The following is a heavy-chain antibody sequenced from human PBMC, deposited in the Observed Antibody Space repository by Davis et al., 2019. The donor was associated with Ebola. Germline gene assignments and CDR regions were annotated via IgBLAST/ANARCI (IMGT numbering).Heavy chain of an antibody. CDR2: ISGSGGST. V-gene: IGHV3-23*01. CDR1: GFTFSSYA. J-gene: IGHJ6*04. D-gene: IGHD6-19*01. CDR3: AKGGSGWPSDYSYGMGV. Sequence: GGSLRLSCAASGFTFSSYAMSWVRQAPGKGLEWVSAISGSGGSTYYADSVKGRFTISRDNSKNTLFLQLNSLGVEDTAVYYCAKGGSGWPSDYSYGMGVWGKGTTVTVSS.